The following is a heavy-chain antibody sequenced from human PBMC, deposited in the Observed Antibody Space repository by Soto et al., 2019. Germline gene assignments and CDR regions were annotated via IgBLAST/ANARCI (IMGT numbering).Heavy chain of an antibody. Sequence: QVQLQESGPGLVKPSQTLSLTCTVSGGSISSGGYYWSWIRQHPGKGLEWIGYIYYSGSTYYNPSLKSRVTISVDTSKNQFSLMLSSVTAAYTDVYYCARAGGFLECDNWFDPWGQGTLVTVSS. J-gene: IGHJ5*02. D-gene: IGHD3-3*01. CDR1: GGSISSGGYY. CDR2: IYYSGST. CDR3: ARAGGFLECDNWFDP. V-gene: IGHV4-31*03.